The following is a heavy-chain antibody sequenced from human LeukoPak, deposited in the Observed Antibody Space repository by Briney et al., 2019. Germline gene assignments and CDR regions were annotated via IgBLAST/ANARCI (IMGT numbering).Heavy chain of an antibody. D-gene: IGHD3-3*01. CDR1: GFTFSSYS. V-gene: IGHV3-21*01. CDR2: ISSSSSYI. CDR3: LGNYDFWSGYTVGY. J-gene: IGHJ4*02. Sequence: GGSLRLSCAASGFTFSSYSMNWVRQAPGKGLEWVSSISSSSSYIYYADSVKGRFTISRDNAKNSLYLQMNSLRAEDTAVYYCLGNYDFWSGYTVGYWGQGTLVTVS.